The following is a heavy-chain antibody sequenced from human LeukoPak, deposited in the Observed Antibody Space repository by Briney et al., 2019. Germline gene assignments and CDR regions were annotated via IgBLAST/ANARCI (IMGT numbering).Heavy chain of an antibody. CDR3: ARVAGGLDYYAPGAFDI. D-gene: IGHD3-10*01. Sequence: GGSLRLSCAASGFTFSSYDMHWVRQATGKGLEWVSAIGTAGDTYYPGSVKGRFTISRENAKNSLYLQMNSLRAGDTAVYYCARVAGGLDYYAPGAFDIWGQGTMVTVSS. CDR1: GFTFSSYD. CDR2: IGTAGDT. V-gene: IGHV3-13*01. J-gene: IGHJ3*02.